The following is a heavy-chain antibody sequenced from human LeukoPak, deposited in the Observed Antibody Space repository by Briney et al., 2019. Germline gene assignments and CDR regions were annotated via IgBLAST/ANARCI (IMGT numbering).Heavy chain of an antibody. CDR3: ARVTSIAARPAYYYYMDV. D-gene: IGHD6-6*01. J-gene: IGHJ6*03. CDR1: GGSISSYY. V-gene: IGHV4-59*01. Sequence: SETLSLTCTVSGGSISSYYWSWIRQPPGKGLEWVGYIYYSGSTNYNPSLKSRVTISVDTSKNQFSLKLSSVTAADTAVYYCARVTSIAARPAYYYYMDVWGKGTTVTVSS. CDR2: IYYSGST.